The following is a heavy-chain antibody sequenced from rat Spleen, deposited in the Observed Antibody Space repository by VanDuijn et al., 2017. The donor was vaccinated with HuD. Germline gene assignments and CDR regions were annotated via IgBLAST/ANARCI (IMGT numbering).Heavy chain of an antibody. CDR2: INTGGGNS. CDR1: GFTFSNFD. J-gene: IGHJ1*01. V-gene: IGHV5-25*01. Sequence: EVQLVESGGGFVQPGGSMKLSCAPSGFTFSNFDMAWVRQTPTKGLEWVASINTGGGNSYYRDSVKGRFIISRDNAKSTLYLQMDSLRSEDTATYYCARRYFDFWGPGTMVTVSS. CDR3: ARRYFDF.